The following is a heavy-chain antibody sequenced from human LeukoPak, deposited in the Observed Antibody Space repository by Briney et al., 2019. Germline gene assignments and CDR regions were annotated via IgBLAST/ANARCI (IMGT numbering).Heavy chain of an antibody. CDR3: AKVSDDILTGYYTS. J-gene: IGHJ4*02. CDR1: GFTFADYG. V-gene: IGHV3-9*01. Sequence: GGCLRLACAPDGFTFADYGIEWVRQAAGEGLGWVPGIRWDSGSIGYADPVKGRFNTSRHNAKTSLSLQMNSTSAEDTALYYCAKVSDDILTGYYTSWGQGTLVTVSS. D-gene: IGHD3-9*01. CDR2: IRWDSGSI.